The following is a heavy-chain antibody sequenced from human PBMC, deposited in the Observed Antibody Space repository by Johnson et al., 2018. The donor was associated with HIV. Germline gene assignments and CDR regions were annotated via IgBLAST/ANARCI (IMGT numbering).Heavy chain of an antibody. J-gene: IGHJ3*02. Sequence: QVQLVESGGGLAKPAWSPRVSCAASGFTFSDYYMNWIRQAPGKGLEWVSYISGSAGTTYYADSVKGRFTISRDNAMNSLYLQFNSLRADDTAVYYCAKDSGSWSGGAFDIWGQGTMVTVSS. D-gene: IGHD6-13*01. V-gene: IGHV3-11*04. CDR2: ISGSAGTT. CDR1: GFTFSDYY. CDR3: AKDSGSWSGGAFDI.